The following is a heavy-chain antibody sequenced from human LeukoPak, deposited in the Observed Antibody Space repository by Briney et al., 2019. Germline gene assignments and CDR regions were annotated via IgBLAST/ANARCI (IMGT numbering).Heavy chain of an antibody. J-gene: IGHJ5*02. CDR1: GFTFSSYA. D-gene: IGHD1-14*01. Sequence: GRSLRLSCAASGFTFSSYAMHWVRQAPSKGPEWVAVISYDGSNKYCADSVKGRFTISRDNSKNTLYLQMNSLRAEDTAVYYCARTGTNAWFDPWGQGTLVTVSS. CDR3: ARTGTNAWFDP. V-gene: IGHV3-30-3*01. CDR2: ISYDGSNK.